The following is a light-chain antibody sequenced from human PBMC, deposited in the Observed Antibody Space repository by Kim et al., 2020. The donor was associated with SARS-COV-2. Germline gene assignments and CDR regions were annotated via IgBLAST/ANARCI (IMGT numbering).Light chain of an antibody. CDR3: QQYGNSLYT. CDR1: QSVGSNY. V-gene: IGKV3-20*01. J-gene: IGKJ2*01. CDR2: AAS. Sequence: EIVLTQSPGTLSLSPGDTAILSCRASQSVGSNYLAWYQQKPGQAPRLLIYAASSRASGIPDRFSGSGSGTDFSLTIRRLDPEDFAVYYCQQYGNSLYTFGQGTKLEL.